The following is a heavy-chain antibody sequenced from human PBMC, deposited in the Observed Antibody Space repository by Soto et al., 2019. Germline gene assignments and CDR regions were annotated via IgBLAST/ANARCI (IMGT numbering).Heavy chain of an antibody. CDR3: ARDRDDFWSGYSDY. Sequence: GGSLSLSCAASGFTFSSYSMNWVRQAPGKGLEWVSSISSSSSYIYYADSVKGRFTISRDNAKNSLYLQMNSLRAEDTAVYYCARDRDDFWSGYSDYWGQGTLVTVSS. D-gene: IGHD3-3*01. CDR2: ISSSSSYI. CDR1: GFTFSSYS. V-gene: IGHV3-21*01. J-gene: IGHJ4*02.